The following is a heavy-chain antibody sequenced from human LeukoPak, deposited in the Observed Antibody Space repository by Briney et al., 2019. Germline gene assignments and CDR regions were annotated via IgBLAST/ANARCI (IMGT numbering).Heavy chain of an antibody. Sequence: SQTLSLTCAISGDSLSNNNVAWHWIRQSPSRGLEWLGRIYYRSKWNTDYAVSVKSRISINSETSKNQFSLQLNSVTPDDTAVYYCARGCYSSLHYWDQGTLVNVSS. J-gene: IGHJ4*02. D-gene: IGHD6-13*01. V-gene: IGHV6-1*01. CDR3: ARGCYSSLHY. CDR2: IYYRSKWNT. CDR1: GDSLSNNNVA.